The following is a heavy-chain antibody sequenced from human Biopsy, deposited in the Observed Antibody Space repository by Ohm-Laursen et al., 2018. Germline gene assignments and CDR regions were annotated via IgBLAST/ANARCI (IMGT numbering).Heavy chain of an antibody. CDR2: INCKTGAT. V-gene: IGHV1-2*02. CDR3: ARDPLNGHKRFDY. Sequence: ASVKVSCKSSSYTFTDYNIHWMRQAPGQGLEWLGYINCKTGATNHAQKFQGTVTMTRDTSISTAYLALGSLRSADTAIYYCARDPLNGHKRFDYWGQGSLVTVSS. D-gene: IGHD2-8*01. J-gene: IGHJ4*02. CDR1: SYTFTDYN.